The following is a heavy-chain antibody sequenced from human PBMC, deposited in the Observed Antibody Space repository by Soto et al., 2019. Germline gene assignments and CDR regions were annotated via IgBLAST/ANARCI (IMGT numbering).Heavy chain of an antibody. J-gene: IGHJ4*02. Sequence: EVQLLESGGGLVQPGGSLRLSCAASGFTFSSYAMSWVRQAPGKGLEWVSAISGSGGSTYYADSVKGRFTISRDNSKNTRYLQMNSLRAEDTAVYYWAKVARDYYDSREYGGQGTLVTVSS. V-gene: IGHV3-23*01. D-gene: IGHD3-22*01. CDR2: ISGSGGST. CDR3: AKVARDYYDSREY. CDR1: GFTFSSYA.